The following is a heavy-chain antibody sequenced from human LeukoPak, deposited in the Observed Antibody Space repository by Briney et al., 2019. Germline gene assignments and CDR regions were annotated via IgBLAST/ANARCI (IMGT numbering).Heavy chain of an antibody. J-gene: IGHJ4*02. CDR1: GFTFSNYL. D-gene: IGHD2-15*01. CDR2: IKGDGSEI. Sequence: GGSLRLSCEASGFTFSNYLMSWVRQAPGKRLEWVANIKGDGSEIYYVDSVKGRFTTSRDNDKNSLYLQMNNLRAEDTAVYYCARDGSSFDYWGQGALVTVSS. V-gene: IGHV3-7*01. CDR3: ARDGSSFDY.